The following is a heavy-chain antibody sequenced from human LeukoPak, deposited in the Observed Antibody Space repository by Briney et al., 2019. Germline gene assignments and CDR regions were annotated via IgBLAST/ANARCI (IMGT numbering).Heavy chain of an antibody. Sequence: ASVKVSCKASGYTFSGYYMNWVRQAPGLGLEWMGWINPNSGGTNYAQKFQGRVTMTRDTSISTAYMELSKLRSDDTAVYYCARAALSLYYDFWSVESPSPDYWGQGTLVTVSS. D-gene: IGHD3-3*01. CDR2: INPNSGGT. J-gene: IGHJ4*02. V-gene: IGHV1-2*02. CDR1: GYTFSGYY. CDR3: ARAALSLYYDFWSVESPSPDY.